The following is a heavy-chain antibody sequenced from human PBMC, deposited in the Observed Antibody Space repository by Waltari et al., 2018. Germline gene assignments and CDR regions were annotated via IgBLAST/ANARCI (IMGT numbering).Heavy chain of an antibody. D-gene: IGHD4-17*01. J-gene: IGHJ3*02. V-gene: IGHV1-2*02. CDR2: INPNSGDT. Sequence: QVQLVQSGAEVKKPGASVKVSCKASGYTFTGYYMHWVRQAPGQGLEWMGWINPNSGDTNYAQKFQGRVTMTRDTSISTAYMELSRLRSDDTAVYYCARGGRLRWYLDAFDIWGQGTTVTVSS. CDR1: GYTFTGYY. CDR3: ARGGRLRWYLDAFDI.